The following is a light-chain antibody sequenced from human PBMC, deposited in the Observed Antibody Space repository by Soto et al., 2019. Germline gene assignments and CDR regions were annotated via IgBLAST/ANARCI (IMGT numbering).Light chain of an antibody. V-gene: IGKV4-1*01. CDR1: QSILDSSKNRNH. Sequence: DIVMTQSPDSLAVSLGERATINCRSSQSILDSSKNRNHLGWYQQKPGQPPKVLMYWASTRESGVPDRFSGSGSRTDFTLTISSLQAEHVAVYYCQQYYTFPRTFGQGTRLEIK. CDR3: QQYYTFPRT. J-gene: IGKJ2*01. CDR2: WAS.